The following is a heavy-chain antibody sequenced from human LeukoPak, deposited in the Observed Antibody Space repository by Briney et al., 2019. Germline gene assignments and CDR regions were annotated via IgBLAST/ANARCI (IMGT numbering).Heavy chain of an antibody. CDR3: AREARATMVRGVNSFDY. V-gene: IGHV1-46*01. CDR2: INPSGGST. J-gene: IGHJ4*02. D-gene: IGHD3-10*01. Sequence: ASVKVSCKASGYTFTSYYMHWVRQAPGQGLEWMGIINPSGGSTSYAQKFQGRVTMTRDTSTSTVYMELSSLRSEDTAVYYCAREARATMVRGVNSFDYWGQGTLVTVSS. CDR1: GYTFTSYY.